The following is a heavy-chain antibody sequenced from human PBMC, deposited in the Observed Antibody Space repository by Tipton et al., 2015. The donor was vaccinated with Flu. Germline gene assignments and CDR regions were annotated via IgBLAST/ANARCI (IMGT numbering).Heavy chain of an antibody. V-gene: IGHV4-59*08. D-gene: IGHD5-12*01. CDR3: ARHRYYSGYDS. Sequence: TLSLTCTVSGGSINDYYWTWIRQPPGKGLEWIGYIYYSGSTNYNPSLKSRVTISVDTSKNQFSLKLSSVTAADTAVYYCARHRYYSGYDSWGQGTLVTVSA. J-gene: IGHJ5*02. CDR2: IYYSGST. CDR1: GGSINDYY.